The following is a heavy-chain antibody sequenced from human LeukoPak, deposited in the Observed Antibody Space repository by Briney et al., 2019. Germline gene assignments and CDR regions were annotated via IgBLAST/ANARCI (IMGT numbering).Heavy chain of an antibody. Sequence: ASVKVSCKASGYTFTSYYMHWVRQAPGQGLEWMGIINPSGGSTSYAQKFQGRVTMTRDTSTSTVYMELSSLRSEDTAVYFCAREGVAGTGLDYWGQGTLVTVSS. CDR1: GYTFTSYY. CDR3: AREGVAGTGLDY. D-gene: IGHD6-13*01. J-gene: IGHJ4*02. V-gene: IGHV1-46*01. CDR2: INPSGGST.